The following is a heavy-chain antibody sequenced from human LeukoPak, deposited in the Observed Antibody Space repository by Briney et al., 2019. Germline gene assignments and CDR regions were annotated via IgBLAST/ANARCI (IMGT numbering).Heavy chain of an antibody. CDR2: ISGSGGST. CDR3: AKDHPNYYDSSGYYPNFDY. CDR1: GFTFSSYA. Sequence: QPGGSLRLSCAASGFTFSSYAMSWFRQAPGKSLDWVSAISGSGGSTYYADSVKGRFTISRDNSKNTLYLQMNSLRAEDTAVYYCAKDHPNYYDSSGYYPNFDYWGQGTLVTVSS. V-gene: IGHV3-23*01. D-gene: IGHD3-22*01. J-gene: IGHJ4*02.